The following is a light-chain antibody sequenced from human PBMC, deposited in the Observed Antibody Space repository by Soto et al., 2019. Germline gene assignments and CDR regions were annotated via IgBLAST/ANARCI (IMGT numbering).Light chain of an antibody. J-gene: IGKJ1*01. CDR1: QSVSWW. CDR3: QQYNSCSPT. Sequence: DIQMTQSPSTLPASVGDRVTITCRASQSVSWWLAWYQQKPGKAPKLLIYDASSLESGVPSRFTGSGSGTEFTLTISSLQPDDVATYYCQQYNSCSPTFGQGTMVELK. CDR2: DAS. V-gene: IGKV1-5*01.